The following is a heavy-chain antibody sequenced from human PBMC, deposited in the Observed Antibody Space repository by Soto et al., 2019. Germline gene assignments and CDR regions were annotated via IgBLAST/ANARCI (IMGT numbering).Heavy chain of an antibody. Sequence: ETLYINSAVYGGSFSDYYWAKISEPPGKGLEWIGEISHSGGTNFNPSLKSRVTVSVDTSKNHFTIKLSSVTAADTAVYYCARGRKGYSSSWYVDWVQGTLVTV. V-gene: IGHV4-34*01. J-gene: IGHJ4*02. CDR3: ARGRKGYSSSWYVD. D-gene: IGHD6-13*01. CDR2: ISHSGGT. CDR1: GGSFSDYY.